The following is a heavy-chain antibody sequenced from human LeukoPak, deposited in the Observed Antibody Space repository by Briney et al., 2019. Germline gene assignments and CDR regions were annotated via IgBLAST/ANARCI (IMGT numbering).Heavy chain of an antibody. CDR1: GFTFSSYA. D-gene: IGHD4-23*01. J-gene: IGHJ4*02. CDR3: ARSTAFVVPPVDY. CDR2: ISSNGGST. V-gene: IGHV3-64*01. Sequence: GGSLRLSCAASGFTFSSYAMHWVRQAPGKALEYVSAISSNGGSTYYANSVKGRFTISRDNSKNTLYPQMGSLRAHDLAVYYCARSTAFVVPPVDYWGQGTLVTVSS.